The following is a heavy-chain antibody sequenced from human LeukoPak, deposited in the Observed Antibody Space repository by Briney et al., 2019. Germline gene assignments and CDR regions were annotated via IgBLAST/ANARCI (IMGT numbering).Heavy chain of an antibody. Sequence: GGPLRLSCAASGFTFSSYEMNWVRQAPGKGLEWVSYISSSGSTIYYADSVKGRFTISRDNAKNSLYLQMNSLRAEDTAVYYCARALGGDYDYWGQGTLVTVSS. CDR3: ARALGGDYDY. J-gene: IGHJ4*02. D-gene: IGHD2-21*01. CDR2: ISSSGSTI. V-gene: IGHV3-48*03. CDR1: GFTFSSYE.